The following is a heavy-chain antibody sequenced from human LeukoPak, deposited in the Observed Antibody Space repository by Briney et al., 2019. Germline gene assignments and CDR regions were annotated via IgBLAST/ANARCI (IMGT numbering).Heavy chain of an antibody. CDR1: GFTFSLYT. D-gene: IGHD1-7*01. CDR3: AKFKGENWNYVTDDAFDI. V-gene: IGHV3-21*01. Sequence: GGSLRLSCAASGFTFSLYTMNWVRQAPGKGLEWVSSITSGSTNVYYAASVKGGFTISRDNAKESLFLQMNSLRAEDTAVYYCAKFKGENWNYVTDDAFDIWGQGTMVTVSS. CDR2: ITSGSTNV. J-gene: IGHJ3*02.